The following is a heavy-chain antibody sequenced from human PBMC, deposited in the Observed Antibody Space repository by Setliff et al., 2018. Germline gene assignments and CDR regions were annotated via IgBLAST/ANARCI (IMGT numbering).Heavy chain of an antibody. CDR2: ITASGSTI. J-gene: IGHJ3*02. Sequence: PGGSLRLSCAASGFTFRSYEMNWVRQAPGKGLEWISYITASGSTIYYADSVKGRFTISRDNAKNSLYLQMNSLRAEDTAVYYCASHEPWLWNAIDIWGQGTMVTVSS. D-gene: IGHD6-19*01. CDR1: GFTFRSYE. V-gene: IGHV3-48*03. CDR3: ASHEPWLWNAIDI.